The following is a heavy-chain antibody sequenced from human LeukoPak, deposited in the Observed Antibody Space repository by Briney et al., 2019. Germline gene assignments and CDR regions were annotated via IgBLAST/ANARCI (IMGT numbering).Heavy chain of an antibody. CDR3: ARGKSYSNWFDP. V-gene: IGHV4-30-4*08. D-gene: IGHD3-10*01. Sequence: SETLSLTCTVSGGSISSGNYYWSWIRQPPGKGLEWIGYIYYSGSTYYNTSLKSRVTISVDTSKNQFSLKLSSVTAADTAAYYCARGKSYSNWFDPWGQGTLVTVSS. CDR2: IYYSGST. CDR1: GGSISSGNYY. J-gene: IGHJ5*02.